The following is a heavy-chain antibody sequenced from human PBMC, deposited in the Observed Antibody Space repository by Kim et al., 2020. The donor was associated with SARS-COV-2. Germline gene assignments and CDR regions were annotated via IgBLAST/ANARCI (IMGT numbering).Heavy chain of an antibody. CDR2: IFYSGST. CDR1: DGSISSYY. Sequence: SENLSLTCTVSDGSISSYYWSWFRQPPGKGLEWIGYIFYSGSTNYNPSLSSRLTISVDTSKNQFSLRLSSVTAADTAVYYGARRDSRGYYSLWGQGTLVTVSS. J-gene: IGHJ4*02. CDR3: ARRDSRGYYSL. D-gene: IGHD3-22*01. V-gene: IGHV4-59*01.